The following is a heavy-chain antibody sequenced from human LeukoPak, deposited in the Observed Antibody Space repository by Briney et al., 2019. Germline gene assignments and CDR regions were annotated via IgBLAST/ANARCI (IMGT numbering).Heavy chain of an antibody. D-gene: IGHD3-3*01. Sequence: GASVKVSCKASGYTFTSYDINWVRQATGQGLEWMGWMNPNSGNTGYAQKFQGRVTMTRNTSISTAYMELSSLRSEDTAVYYCARGPQRFLEWLLQYYFDYWGQGTLVTDSS. CDR2: MNPNSGNT. V-gene: IGHV1-8*01. J-gene: IGHJ4*02. CDR1: GYTFTSYD. CDR3: ARGPQRFLEWLLQYYFDY.